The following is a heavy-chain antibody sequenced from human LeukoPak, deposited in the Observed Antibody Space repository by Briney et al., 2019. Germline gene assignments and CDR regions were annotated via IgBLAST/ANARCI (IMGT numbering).Heavy chain of an antibody. D-gene: IGHD3-3*01. J-gene: IGHJ5*02. CDR1: GGSFSGYY. CDR3: ASCYDFWSGLFDP. CDR2: NNHSGST. V-gene: IGHV4-34*01. Sequence: SETLSLTCAVYGGSFSGYYWSWIRQPPGKGLEWIGENNHSGSTNYNPSLKSRVTISVDTSKNQFSLKLSSVTAADTAVYYCASCYDFWSGLFDPWGQGTLVTVSS.